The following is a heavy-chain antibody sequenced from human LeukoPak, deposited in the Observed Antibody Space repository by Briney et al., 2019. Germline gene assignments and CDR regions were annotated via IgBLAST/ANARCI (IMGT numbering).Heavy chain of an antibody. D-gene: IGHD7-27*01. J-gene: IGHJ4*02. CDR2: IYYSGST. CDR3: ARDRSPNWGVYYFDY. V-gene: IGHV4-59*12. CDR1: GGSISSYY. Sequence: PSETLSLTCTVSGGSISSYYWTWIRQPPGKGLEWIGYIYYSGSTNYNPSLKSRVTISVDTSKNQFSLKLTSVTAADTAVYYCARDRSPNWGVYYFDYWGQGTLVTVSS.